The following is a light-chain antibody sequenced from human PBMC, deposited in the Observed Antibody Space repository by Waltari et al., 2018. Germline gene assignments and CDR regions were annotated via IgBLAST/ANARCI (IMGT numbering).Light chain of an antibody. J-gene: IGKJ1*01. V-gene: IGKV1-8*01. Sequence: AIRMTQSPSSLSASTGDRVTITCRASQSVCTYLAWYQQKPGKAPKLLIYAASTLQRGFPLRFSGSGSGTDFTLSISCLQSEDFATYYCQQYYDYQRSFGQGTKVEIK. CDR1: QSVCTY. CDR3: QQYYDYQRS. CDR2: AAS.